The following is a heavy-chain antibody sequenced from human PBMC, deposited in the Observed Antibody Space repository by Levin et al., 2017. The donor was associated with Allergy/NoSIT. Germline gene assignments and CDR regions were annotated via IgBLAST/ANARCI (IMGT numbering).Heavy chain of an antibody. V-gene: IGHV4-31*03. Sequence: SQTLSLTCTVSGGSISSGGYYWSWIRQHPGKGLEWIGYIYYSGSTYYNPSLKSRVTISVDTSKNQFSLKLSSVTAADTAVYYCASIYGSGSPRVDYWGQGTLVTVSS. J-gene: IGHJ4*02. D-gene: IGHD3-10*01. CDR2: IYYSGST. CDR1: GGSISSGGYY. CDR3: ASIYGSGSPRVDY.